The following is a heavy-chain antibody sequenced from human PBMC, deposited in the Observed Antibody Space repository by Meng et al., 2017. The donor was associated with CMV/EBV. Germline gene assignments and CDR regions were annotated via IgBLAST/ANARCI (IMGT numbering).Heavy chain of an antibody. J-gene: IGHJ4*02. Sequence: ASVKVSCKAAGYTFTTYDINWVRQASGQGLEWMGWMNPNSGNTGYAQKFQGRLTITMNTSISTAYMELTSLTSEDPAVYYCATGGGLGAAAGVFDFWGQGSLVTVSS. CDR1: GYTFTTYD. D-gene: IGHD6-13*01. V-gene: IGHV1-8*03. CDR3: ATGGGLGAAAGVFDF. CDR2: MNPNSGNT.